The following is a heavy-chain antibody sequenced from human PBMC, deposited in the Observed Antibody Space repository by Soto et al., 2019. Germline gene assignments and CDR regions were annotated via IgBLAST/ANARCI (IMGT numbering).Heavy chain of an antibody. J-gene: IGHJ3*02. Sequence: EVQLVESGGGLVQPGRSLRLSCAASGFTFDDYAMHWVRQAPGKGLEWVSGISWNSGSIGYADSVKGRFTISRDNAKNSLYLQMNSLRAEDTALYYCAKDSSGWVVLSFDIWGQGTMVTVSS. CDR2: ISWNSGSI. CDR3: AKDSSGWVVLSFDI. CDR1: GFTFDDYA. V-gene: IGHV3-9*01. D-gene: IGHD6-19*01.